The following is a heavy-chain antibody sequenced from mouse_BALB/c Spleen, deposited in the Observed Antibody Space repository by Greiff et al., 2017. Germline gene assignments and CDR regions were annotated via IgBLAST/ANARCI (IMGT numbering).Heavy chain of an antibody. J-gene: IGHJ3*01. D-gene: IGHD1-1*01. CDR3: ARSTTVVPFAY. Sequence: VQLQQSGPELGKPGASVKISCKASGYSFTGYNMYWVKQSHRKSLEWIGYIDPYNGGTSYNQKSKGKATLTVDKSSSTAYMQLNSLTSEDSAIYYCARSTTVVPFAYWGQGTLVTVSA. CDR2: IDPYNGGT. CDR1: GYSFTGYN. V-gene: IGHV1S135*01.